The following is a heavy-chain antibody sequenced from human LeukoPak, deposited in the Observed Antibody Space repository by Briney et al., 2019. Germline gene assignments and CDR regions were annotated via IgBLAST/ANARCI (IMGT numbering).Heavy chain of an antibody. CDR1: GFTFSDYY. CDR3: ARDPCSSTSCYQRGLGYYYYYYMDV. Sequence: GGSLRLSCAASGFTFSDYYMSWIRQAPGKGLEWVSYISSSSSTIYYADSVKGRFTISRDNAKNSLYLRMNSLRAEDTAVYYCARDPCSSTSCYQRGLGYYYYYYMDVWGKGTTVTVSS. V-gene: IGHV3-11*04. J-gene: IGHJ6*03. D-gene: IGHD2-2*01. CDR2: ISSSSSTI.